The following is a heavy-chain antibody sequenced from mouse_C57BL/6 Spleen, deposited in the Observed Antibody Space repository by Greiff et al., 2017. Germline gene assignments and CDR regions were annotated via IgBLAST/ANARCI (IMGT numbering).Heavy chain of an antibody. V-gene: IGHV1-59*01. D-gene: IGHD1-1*01. CDR3: ARDGSSYFDY. CDR1: GYTFTSYW. CDR2: IDPSDSYT. Sequence: QVHVKQPGAELVRPGTSVKLSCKASGYTFTSYWMHWVKQRPGQGLEWIGVIDPSDSYTNYNQKFKGKATLTVDTSASTAYMQLSSLTSEDSAVYYCARDGSSYFDYWGQGTTVTVSS. J-gene: IGHJ2*01.